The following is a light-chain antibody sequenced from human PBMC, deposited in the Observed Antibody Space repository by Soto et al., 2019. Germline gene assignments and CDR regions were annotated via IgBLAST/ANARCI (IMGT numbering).Light chain of an antibody. CDR2: DVS. J-gene: IGLJ2*01. V-gene: IGLV2-14*03. CDR1: SSDVGGYNY. Sequence: QSALTQPASVSGSPGQSITIPCTGTSSDVGGYNYVSWYQHHPGKAPKLMIYDVSYRPSGVSNRFSGSKSGNTASLTISGLQAEDEADYYCSSYTGSSTLLFGGGTKLTVL. CDR3: SSYTGSSTLL.